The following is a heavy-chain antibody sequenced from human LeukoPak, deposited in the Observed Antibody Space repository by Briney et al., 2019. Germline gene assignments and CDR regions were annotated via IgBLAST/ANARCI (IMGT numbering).Heavy chain of an antibody. V-gene: IGHV3-30-3*01. CDR1: GFTFSSYA. Sequence: PGRSLRLSCAASGFTFSSYAMHWVRQAPGKGLEWVAVISYDGSNKYADSVKGRFTTSRDNSKNTLYLQMNSLRAEDTAVYYCAKDQGFYGSGSYREYFQYWGQGTLVTVSS. CDR2: ISYDGSNK. J-gene: IGHJ1*01. D-gene: IGHD3-10*01. CDR3: AKDQGFYGSGSYREYFQY.